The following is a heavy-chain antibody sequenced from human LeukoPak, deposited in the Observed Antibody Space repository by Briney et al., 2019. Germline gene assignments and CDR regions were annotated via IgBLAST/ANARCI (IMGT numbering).Heavy chain of an antibody. V-gene: IGHV4-4*07. CDR1: GGSISSYY. CDR2: IYTSGTT. D-gene: IGHD3-10*01. CDR3: ARASASGSYYAGFDY. J-gene: IGHJ4*02. Sequence: SETLSLTCTVSGGSISSYYWNWIRQPAGKGLEWIGRIYTSGTTNYNPSLKSRVTISVDTSKNQFSLKLSSVTAADTAVYYCARASASGSYYAGFDYWGQGTLVTVSS.